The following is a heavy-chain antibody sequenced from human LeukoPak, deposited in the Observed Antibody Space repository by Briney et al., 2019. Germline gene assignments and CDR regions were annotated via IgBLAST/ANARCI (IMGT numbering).Heavy chain of an antibody. V-gene: IGHV4-39*07. Sequence: SETLSLTCTVSGGSISSSSYYWGWIRQPPGKGLEWIGSIYYSGSTYYNPSLKSRVTISVDTSKNQFSLKLSSVTAADTALYYCARRWYSSSWYRPHPNFDYWGQGTLVTVSS. J-gene: IGHJ4*02. CDR3: ARRWYSSSWYRPHPNFDY. CDR2: IYYSGST. CDR1: GGSISSSSYY. D-gene: IGHD6-13*01.